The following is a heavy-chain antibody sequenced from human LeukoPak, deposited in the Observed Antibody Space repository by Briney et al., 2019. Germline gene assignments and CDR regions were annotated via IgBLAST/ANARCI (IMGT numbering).Heavy chain of an antibody. CDR2: IYYSGST. CDR3: ARDILATSIAAPYY. CDR1: GDSISTSSYY. D-gene: IGHD6-13*01. J-gene: IGHJ4*02. Sequence: SETLSLTCSVSGDSISTSSYYWGWIRQPPGKGLEWIGTIYYSGSTYYNPSLTSRVTISVDTSKNQFSLKLSSVNAADTAVYYCARDILATSIAAPYYWGQGTLVTVSS. V-gene: IGHV4-39*07.